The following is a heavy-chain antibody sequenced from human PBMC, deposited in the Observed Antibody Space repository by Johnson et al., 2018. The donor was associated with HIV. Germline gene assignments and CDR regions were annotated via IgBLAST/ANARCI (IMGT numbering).Heavy chain of an antibody. CDR3: ARPSLKDGYNYGGGFDI. CDR2: INQDGRDR. D-gene: IGHD5-24*01. J-gene: IGHJ3*02. CDR1: GFSFSSYW. V-gene: IGHV3-7*05. Sequence: MQLVESGGGLAQPGGSLRLSCAASGFSFSSYWMTWVRQAPGKGLEWVANINQDGRDRYYVASVQGRFTISRDNAQNSLYLQMNSLRGEDTAVYYCARPSLKDGYNYGGGFDIWGQGTMVTVSS.